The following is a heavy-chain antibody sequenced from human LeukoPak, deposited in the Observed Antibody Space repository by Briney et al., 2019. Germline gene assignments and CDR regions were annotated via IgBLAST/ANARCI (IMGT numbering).Heavy chain of an antibody. D-gene: IGHD3-3*02. CDR1: GGSISSYY. Sequence: SETLSLTCTVSGGSISSYYWSWIRQPPGKGLEWIGYIYYSGSTNYNPSLKSRVTISVDTSKNQFSLKLSSVTAADTAMYYCARGVAFLGNWGQGTLVTVSS. CDR2: IYYSGST. V-gene: IGHV4-59*01. J-gene: IGHJ4*02. CDR3: ARGVAFLGN.